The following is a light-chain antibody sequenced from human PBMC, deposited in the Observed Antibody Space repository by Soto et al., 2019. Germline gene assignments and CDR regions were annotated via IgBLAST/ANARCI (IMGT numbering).Light chain of an antibody. CDR3: SSYTSSSLDFYV. J-gene: IGLJ1*01. Sequence: QSVLTQPASVSGSPGQSITISCTGTSSEVGGYNYVSWYQQHPGKAPKLMIYDVSNRPSGVSNRFSGSKSGNTASLTISGLQAEDEADYYCSSYTSSSLDFYVFGTGTKVTVL. CDR1: SSEVGGYNY. V-gene: IGLV2-14*01. CDR2: DVS.